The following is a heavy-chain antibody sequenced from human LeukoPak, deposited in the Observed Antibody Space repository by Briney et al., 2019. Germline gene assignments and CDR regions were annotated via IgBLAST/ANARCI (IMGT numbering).Heavy chain of an antibody. D-gene: IGHD2-2*01. J-gene: IGHJ5*02. V-gene: IGHV3-21*01. CDR1: GFTFSSYS. CDR2: ISSSSSYI. CDR3: ATRIGYCSSTSCFNWFDP. Sequence: GGSLRLSCAASGFTFSSYSMNWVRQAPGKGLEWVSSISSSSSYIYYADSVKGRFTISRDNAKNSLYLQMNSPRAEDTAVYYCATRIGYCSSTSCFNWFDPWGQGTLVTVSS.